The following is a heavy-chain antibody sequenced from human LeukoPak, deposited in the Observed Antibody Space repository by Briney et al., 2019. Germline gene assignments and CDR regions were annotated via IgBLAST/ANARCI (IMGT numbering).Heavy chain of an antibody. J-gene: IGHJ4*02. V-gene: IGHV1-69*05. CDR3: ARETSYDSSGYLYYFDY. CDR2: IIPIFGTA. Sequence: SVKVSCKASGGTFSSYAISWVRQAPGRGLEWMGGIIPIFGTANYAQKFQGRVTITTDESTSTAYMELSSLRSEDTAVYYCARETSYDSSGYLYYFDYWGQGTLVTVS. CDR1: GGTFSSYA. D-gene: IGHD3-22*01.